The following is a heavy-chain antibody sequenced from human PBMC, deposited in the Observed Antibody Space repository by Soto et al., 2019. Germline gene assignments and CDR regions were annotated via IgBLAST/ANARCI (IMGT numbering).Heavy chain of an antibody. V-gene: IGHV1-2*04. Sequence: GASVKVSCKASGYTFTGYYMHWVRQAPGQGLEWMGWINPNSGGTNYAQKFQGWVTMTRDTSISTAYMELSRLRSDDTAVYYCARGAQERYCSGGSCYSGDYYYYMDVWGKGTTVTVSS. D-gene: IGHD2-15*01. CDR2: INPNSGGT. CDR1: GYTFTGYY. CDR3: ARGAQERYCSGGSCYSGDYYYYMDV. J-gene: IGHJ6*03.